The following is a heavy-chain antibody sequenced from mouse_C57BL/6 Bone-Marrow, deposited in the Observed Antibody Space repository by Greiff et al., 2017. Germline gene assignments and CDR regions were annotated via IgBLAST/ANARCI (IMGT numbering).Heavy chain of an antibody. D-gene: IGHD1-1*01. CDR2: IRNKANGYTT. J-gene: IGHJ4*01. CDR1: GFTFTDYY. Sequence: DVMLVESGGGLVQPGGSLSLSCAASGFTFTDYYMSWVRQPPGKALEWLGFIRNKANGYTTEYSASVKGRFTISRDNSQSILYLQMNALRAEDSATYYCARYRGLNYVRDAMDYWGQGTSVTVSS. CDR3: ARYRGLNYVRDAMDY. V-gene: IGHV7-3*01.